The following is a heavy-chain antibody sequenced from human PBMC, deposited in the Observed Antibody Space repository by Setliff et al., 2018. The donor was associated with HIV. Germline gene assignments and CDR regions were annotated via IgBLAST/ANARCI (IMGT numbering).Heavy chain of an antibody. D-gene: IGHD3-10*01. J-gene: IGHJ4*02. V-gene: IGHV1-69*13. CDR2: IIPLFGTT. CDR3: ATVFYYNSESYSLDY. Sequence: SVKVSCKASGGTFNDYAISWVRQAPGQGLEWVGGIIPLFGTTNYAQKFQGRVTITADESTNTAHMELNSLRSIDTAMYYCATVFYYNSESYSLDYWGQGMLVTVS. CDR1: GGTFNDYA.